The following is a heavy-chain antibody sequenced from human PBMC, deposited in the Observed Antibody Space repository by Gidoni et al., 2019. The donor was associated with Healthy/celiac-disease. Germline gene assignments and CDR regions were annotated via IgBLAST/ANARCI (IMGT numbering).Heavy chain of an antibody. J-gene: IGHJ3*02. CDR3: AKEWLGADDELDAFDI. D-gene: IGHD6-19*01. CDR1: GFPFTTFA. V-gene: IGHV3-23*01. Sequence: EVQLLESGGGLVQPGGSLRLSCAASGFPFTTFAMSWVRQAPGKGLEWVSAISGSGGSTYYADSVKGRFTISRDNSKNTLYLQMNSLRAEDTAVYYCAKEWLGADDELDAFDIWGQGTMVTVSS. CDR2: ISGSGGST.